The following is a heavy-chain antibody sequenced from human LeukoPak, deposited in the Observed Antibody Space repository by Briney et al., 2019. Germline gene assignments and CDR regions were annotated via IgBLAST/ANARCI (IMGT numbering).Heavy chain of an antibody. Sequence: GGSLRLSCAASGFTFSSYSMNWVRQAPGKGLEWASSISSSSSYIYYADSVKGRFTISRDNAKNSLYLQMNSLRAEDTAVYYCVAGTSGNWFDPWGQGTLVTVSS. J-gene: IGHJ5*02. CDR3: VAGTSGNWFDP. D-gene: IGHD6-19*01. CDR2: ISSSSSYI. CDR1: GFTFSSYS. V-gene: IGHV3-21*01.